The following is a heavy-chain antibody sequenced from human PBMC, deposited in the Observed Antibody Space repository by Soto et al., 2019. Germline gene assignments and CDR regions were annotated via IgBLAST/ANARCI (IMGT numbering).Heavy chain of an antibody. Sequence: GGSLRLSCAASGFTFSSYNMNWVRQAPGKGLEWVSIISSSGDATYYLDSVKGRFTISRDNSRNTLHLQMNSLRAEDAAVYFCAKNGDFWSWGMDVWGQGTTVTVSS. CDR2: ISSSGDAT. J-gene: IGHJ6*02. CDR1: GFTFSSYN. CDR3: AKNGDFWSWGMDV. V-gene: IGHV3-23*01. D-gene: IGHD3-3*01.